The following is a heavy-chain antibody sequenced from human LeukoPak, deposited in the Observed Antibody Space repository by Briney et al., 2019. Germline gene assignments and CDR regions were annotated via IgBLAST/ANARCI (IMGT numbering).Heavy chain of an antibody. CDR2: INPNSGGT. J-gene: IGHJ4*02. CDR3: ARGARMYYYDSSGYNDY. Sequence: ASVKVSCKASGYTFTGYYMHWVRQAPGQGLEWMAWINPNSGGTNYAQKFQGRVTMTRDKSISTAYMELSRLRSDDTAVYYCARGARMYYYDSSGYNDYWGQGTLVTVSS. V-gene: IGHV1-2*02. CDR1: GYTFTGYY. D-gene: IGHD3-22*01.